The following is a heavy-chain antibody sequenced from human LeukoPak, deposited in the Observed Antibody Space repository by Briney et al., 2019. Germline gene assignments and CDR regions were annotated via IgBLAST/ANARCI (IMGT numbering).Heavy chain of an antibody. J-gene: IGHJ6*02. V-gene: IGHV3-21*01. CDR3: ARAKVVITPSYYYYGMDV. D-gene: IGHD3-3*01. Sequence: GGSLRLSCAASGFTFSSYSMNWVRQAPGKGLEWVSSISSSSSYIYYADSVKGRFTISRDNAKNSLYLQMNSLRAEDTAVYYCARAKVVITPSYYYYGMDVWGQGTTVTVSS. CDR2: ISSSSSYI. CDR1: GFTFSSYS.